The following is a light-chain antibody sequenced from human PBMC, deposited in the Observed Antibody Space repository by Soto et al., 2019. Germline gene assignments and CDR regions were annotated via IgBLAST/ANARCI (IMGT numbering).Light chain of an antibody. J-gene: IGKJ2*01. V-gene: IGKV3-15*01. Sequence: EIVMTQSPATLSVSPGERATLSCRASQNVSSNLAWYQQKPGQAPRLLIYGASTRATGIPARFSGSGSGTEFTLTISSLQSEDFAVYYRQQYNNWPRTFGQGTKLEIK. CDR3: QQYNNWPRT. CDR2: GAS. CDR1: QNVSSN.